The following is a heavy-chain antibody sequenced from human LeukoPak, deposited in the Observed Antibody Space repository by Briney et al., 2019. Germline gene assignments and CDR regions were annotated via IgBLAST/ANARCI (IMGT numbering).Heavy chain of an antibody. Sequence: KSSETLSLTCTVSGDSVSSSSYYWDWIRQPPGKGLEWIGSISSDGNTHYNTSLKSRVTMSVDTSKNQFSLKLTPVTAADTAVYYCARDMTYYYDTLHNPPDAFDIWGQGTMVTVSS. CDR2: ISSDGNT. CDR1: GDSVSSSSYY. D-gene: IGHD3-22*01. V-gene: IGHV4-39*02. J-gene: IGHJ3*02. CDR3: ARDMTYYYDTLHNPPDAFDI.